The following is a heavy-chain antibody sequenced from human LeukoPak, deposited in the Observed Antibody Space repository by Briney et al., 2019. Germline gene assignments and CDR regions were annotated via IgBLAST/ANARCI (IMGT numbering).Heavy chain of an antibody. D-gene: IGHD2-2*01. CDR1: GFTFSSYS. V-gene: IGHV3-21*01. CDR3: ARDPSAVPTAVNWFDP. J-gene: IGHJ5*02. Sequence: GGSLRLSCAASGFTFSSYSMNWVRQAPGKVLEWVSSISSSSSYIYYADSVEGRFTISRDNAKNSLYLHMNSLRAEDTAVYYCARDPSAVPTAVNWFDPWGQGTLVTVSS. CDR2: ISSSSSYI.